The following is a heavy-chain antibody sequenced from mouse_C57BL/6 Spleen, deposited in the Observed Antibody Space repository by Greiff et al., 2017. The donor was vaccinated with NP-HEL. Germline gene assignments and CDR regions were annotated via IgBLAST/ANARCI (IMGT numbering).Heavy chain of an antibody. CDR1: GYTFTDHT. CDR3: ASYYYGSSYRAMDY. V-gene: IGHV1-78*01. Sequence: VQLQQSDAELVKPGASVKISCKVSGYTFTDHTIHWMKQRPEQGLEWIGYIYPRDGSTKYNEKFKGKAKLTADKSSSTAYMQLNSLTSEDSAVYFCASYYYGSSYRAMDYWGQGTSVTVSS. J-gene: IGHJ4*01. D-gene: IGHD1-1*01. CDR2: IYPRDGST.